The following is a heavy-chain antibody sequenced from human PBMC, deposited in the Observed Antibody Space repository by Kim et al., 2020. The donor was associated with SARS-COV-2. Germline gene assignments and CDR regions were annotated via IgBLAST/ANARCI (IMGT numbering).Heavy chain of an antibody. V-gene: IGHV4-30-4*01. D-gene: IGHD2-15*01. Sequence: SETLSLTCTVSNGSISSVNYYWSWIRQPPGKGLEWIGYIYYSGSTYYNPSLKSRVTISVDTAKNQFSLKLSSVTAADTAAYYFARRFCSAEYCSNWLDP. CDR3: ARRFCSAEYCSNWLDP. CDR2: IYYSGST. J-gene: IGHJ5*02. CDR1: NGSISSVNYY.